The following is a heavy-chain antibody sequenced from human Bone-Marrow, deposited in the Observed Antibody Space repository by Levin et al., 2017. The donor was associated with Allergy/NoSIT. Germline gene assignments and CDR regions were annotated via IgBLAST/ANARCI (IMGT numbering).Heavy chain of an antibody. CDR3: ARGGSFRSSWYVYYYGMDV. J-gene: IGHJ6*02. CDR1: GYTFTSYD. CDR2: MNPNSGNT. V-gene: IGHV1-8*01. Sequence: GESLKISCKASGYTFTSYDINWVRQATGQGLEWMGWMNPNSGNTGYAQKFQGRVTMTRNTSISTAYMELSSLRSEDTAVYYCARGGSFRSSWYVYYYGMDVWGQGTTVTVSS. D-gene: IGHD6-13*01.